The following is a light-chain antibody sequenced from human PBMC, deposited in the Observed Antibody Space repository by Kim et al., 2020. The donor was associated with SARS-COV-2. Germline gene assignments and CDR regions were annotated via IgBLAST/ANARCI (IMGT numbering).Light chain of an antibody. Sequence: PGQTGSIHCSGNKLVEKYVSWYKQKPGQSAVVVIYQDNQRPSGIPERFSGSNSGNTATLTISGTQAMDEADYYCQAWDSSTHNYVFGAGTQLTVL. CDR1: KLVEKY. CDR2: QDN. V-gene: IGLV3-1*01. J-gene: IGLJ1*01. CDR3: QAWDSSTHNYV.